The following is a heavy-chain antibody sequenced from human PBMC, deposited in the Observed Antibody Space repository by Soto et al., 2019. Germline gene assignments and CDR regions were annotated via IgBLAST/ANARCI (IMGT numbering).Heavy chain of an antibody. V-gene: IGHV1-46*01. CDR1: GYTFTSYY. D-gene: IGHD2-2*01. J-gene: IGHJ4*02. CDR2: INPSGGST. CDR3: ARDYCSGTTCYEFDY. Sequence: ASVKVCCKASGYTFTSYYMHSVRQSPGQGLEWMGIINPSGGSTSYAQKFQGRVTMTRDTSTSTVYMELSSLRSEDTAVYYCARDYCSGTTCYEFDYWGQGTQVTVSS.